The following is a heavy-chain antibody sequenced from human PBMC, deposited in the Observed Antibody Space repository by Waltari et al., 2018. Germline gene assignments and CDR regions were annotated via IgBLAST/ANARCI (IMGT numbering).Heavy chain of an antibody. Sequence: QVQLVESGGGVVQPGRSLRLSCAASGFTFSSYGMHWVRQAPGKGREWVEVIWYDGSNKYYADSVKGRFTISRDNSKNTLYLQMNSLRAEDTAVYYCARGGYSNYEFIDYWGQGTLVTVSS. CDR1: GFTFSSYG. CDR2: IWYDGSNK. CDR3: ARGGYSNYEFIDY. D-gene: IGHD4-4*01. V-gene: IGHV3-33*01. J-gene: IGHJ4*02.